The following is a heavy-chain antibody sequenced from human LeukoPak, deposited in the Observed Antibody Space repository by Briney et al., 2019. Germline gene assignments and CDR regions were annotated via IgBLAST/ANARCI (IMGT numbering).Heavy chain of an antibody. D-gene: IGHD2-15*01. CDR1: GFTFSSYE. CDR3: ARVGVVVAATGNLWFDP. Sequence: GGSLRLSCAASGFTFSSYEMNWVRQAPGKGLEWVSYISSSGTTIYYADSVKGRFSISRDNAKNSLYLQMNSLRAEDTAVYYCARVGVVVAATGNLWFDPWGQGTLVTVSS. V-gene: IGHV3-48*03. J-gene: IGHJ5*02. CDR2: ISSSGTTI.